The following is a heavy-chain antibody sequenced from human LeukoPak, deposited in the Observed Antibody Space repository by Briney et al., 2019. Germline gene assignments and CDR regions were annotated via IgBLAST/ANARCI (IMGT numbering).Heavy chain of an antibody. D-gene: IGHD3-9*01. J-gene: IGHJ4*02. V-gene: IGHV1-58*01. CDR1: GSTFTSSA. CDR3: AAVGRDWLKVDY. CDR2: IVVGSGNT. Sequence: SVKVSCKASGSTFTSSAVQWVRQARGQRLEWIGWIVVGSGNTNYAQKFQERVTITRDMSTSTAYMELSSLRSEDTAVYYCAAVGRDWLKVDYWGQGTLVTVSS.